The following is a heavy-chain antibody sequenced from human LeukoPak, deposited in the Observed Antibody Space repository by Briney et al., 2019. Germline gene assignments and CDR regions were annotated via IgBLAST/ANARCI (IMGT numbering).Heavy chain of an antibody. CDR1: GGSISSGSYY. CDR3: ATLKRMVRGVITFDY. Sequence: SETLSLTCTVSGGSISSGSYYWSWIRQPAGKGLEWIGRIYTSGSTNYNPSLKSRVTISVDTSKNQFSLKLSSVTAADTAVYYCATLKRMVRGVITFDYWGQGTLVTVSS. V-gene: IGHV4-61*02. D-gene: IGHD3-10*01. J-gene: IGHJ4*02. CDR2: IYTSGST.